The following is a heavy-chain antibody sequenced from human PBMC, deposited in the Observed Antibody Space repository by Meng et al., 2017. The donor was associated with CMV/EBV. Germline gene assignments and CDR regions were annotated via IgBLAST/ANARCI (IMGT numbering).Heavy chain of an antibody. V-gene: IGHV3-20*04. CDR2: INWNGGST. J-gene: IGHJ2*01. CDR3: ARDSSTEYWYFDL. D-gene: IGHD1-14*01. Sequence: GESLKISCAASGFTFDDYGMSWVRQAPGKGLEWVSGINWNGGSTGYADSVKGRFTISRDNAKNSLYLQMNSLRAEDTALYYCARDSSTEYWYFDLWGRGTLVNVSS. CDR1: GFTFDDYG.